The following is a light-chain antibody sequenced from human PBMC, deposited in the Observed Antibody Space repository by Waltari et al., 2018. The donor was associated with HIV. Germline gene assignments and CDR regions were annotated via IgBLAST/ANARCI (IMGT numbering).Light chain of an antibody. CDR1: NIGSKR. CDR2: DDS. Sequence: SYVLTQSPSVSVAPGQTARISCGGNNIGSKRVHWYQQRPGQAPVLVVYDDSDRPSGIPERFSGSNSGNTATLTISRVEAGDEADYYCQVWDSSSDHYVFGTGTKVTVL. J-gene: IGLJ1*01. CDR3: QVWDSSSDHYV. V-gene: IGLV3-21*02.